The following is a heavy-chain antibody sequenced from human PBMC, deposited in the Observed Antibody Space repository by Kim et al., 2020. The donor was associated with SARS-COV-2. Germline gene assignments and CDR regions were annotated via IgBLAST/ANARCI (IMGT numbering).Heavy chain of an antibody. V-gene: IGHV4-34*01. CDR3: ARAIHYGSGSPGGY. J-gene: IGHJ4*02. CDR2: INHSGST. CDR1: GGSFSGYY. Sequence: SETLSLTCAVYGGSFSGYYWSWIRQPPGKGLEWIGEINHSGSTNYNPSLKSRVTISVDTSKNQFSLKLSSVTAADTAVYYCARAIHYGSGSPGGYWGQGT. D-gene: IGHD3-10*01.